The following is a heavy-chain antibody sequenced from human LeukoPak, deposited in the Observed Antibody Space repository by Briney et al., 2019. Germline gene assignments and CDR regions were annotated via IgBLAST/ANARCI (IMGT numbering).Heavy chain of an antibody. CDR1: GFTFSSYW. Sequence: GGSLRLSCTASGFTFSSYWMHWVRQAPGEGLVWVSRVHSDGSSAYYADSVKGRFTISRDNAKKTLYLQMNSLRAEDTAVYYCAREGLGYSYGYWGQGTLVTVSS. D-gene: IGHD5-18*01. V-gene: IGHV3-74*01. CDR2: VHSDGSSA. J-gene: IGHJ4*02. CDR3: AREGLGYSYGY.